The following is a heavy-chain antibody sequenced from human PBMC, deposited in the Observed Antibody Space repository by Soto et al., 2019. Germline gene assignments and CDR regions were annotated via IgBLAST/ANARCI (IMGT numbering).Heavy chain of an antibody. CDR1: GFTFSSYS. D-gene: IGHD3-16*01. V-gene: IGHV3-48*01. CDR3: ARDPSSYYAVLDY. J-gene: IGHJ4*02. CDR2: ISSSSSTI. Sequence: GGSLRLSCAASGFTFSSYSMNWVRQAPGKGLEWVSYISSSSSTIYYADSVKGRFTISRDNAKNSLYLQMNSLRAEDTAVYYCARDPSSYYAVLDYWGQGTLVTVSS.